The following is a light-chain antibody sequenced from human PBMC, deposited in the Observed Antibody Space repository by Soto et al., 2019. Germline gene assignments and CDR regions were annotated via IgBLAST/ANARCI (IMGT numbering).Light chain of an antibody. V-gene: IGKV3-20*01. CDR2: GAS. CDR3: QQYDSSPLT. Sequence: EIVLTQSPDTLSLSPGERATLSCRASQSVSSSYLAWYQQKPGQAPRLLIYGASSRATGIPDRFSGSGSGTDFTLTLSRLEPEDVAVYYCQQYDSSPLTFGGGTKVEIK. J-gene: IGKJ4*01. CDR1: QSVSSSY.